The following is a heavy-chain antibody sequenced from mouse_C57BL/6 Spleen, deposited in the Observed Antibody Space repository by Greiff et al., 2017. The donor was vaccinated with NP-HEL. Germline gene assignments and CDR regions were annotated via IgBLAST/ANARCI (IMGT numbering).Heavy chain of an antibody. CDR2: INPNNGGT. CDR1: GYTFTDYN. J-gene: IGHJ3*01. V-gene: IGHV1-22*01. CDR3: ARYELGPSWFAY. D-gene: IGHD4-1*01. Sequence: VQLQQSGPELVKPGASVKMSCKASGYTFTDYNMHWVKQSHGKSLEWIGYINPNNGGTSYNQKFKGKATLTVNKSSSTAYMELRSLTSEDSAVYYCARYELGPSWFAYWGQGTLVTVSA.